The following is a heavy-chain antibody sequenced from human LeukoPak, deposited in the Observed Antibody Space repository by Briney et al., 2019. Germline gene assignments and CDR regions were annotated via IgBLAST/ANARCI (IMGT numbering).Heavy chain of an antibody. CDR2: ISYDGSNK. Sequence: GGSLRLSCAASGFTFSSYGMHWVRQAPGKGLEWVAVISYDGSNKYYADSVKGRFTISRDNSKNTLYLQMNSLRAEDTAVYYCAREGLLWGQGAFDIRGQGTMVTVSS. CDR3: AREGLLWGQGAFDI. V-gene: IGHV3-30*03. D-gene: IGHD3-10*01. J-gene: IGHJ3*02. CDR1: GFTFSSYG.